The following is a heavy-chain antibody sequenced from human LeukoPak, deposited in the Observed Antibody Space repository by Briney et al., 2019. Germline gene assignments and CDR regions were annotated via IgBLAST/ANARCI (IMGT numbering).Heavy chain of an antibody. CDR3: ARGGWGTAIDY. CDR2: IWYDGSNK. D-gene: IGHD1-7*01. Sequence: GGSLRLSCAASGFTFSSYGMHWVRQAPGKGLEWVAVIWYDGSNKYYADSVKGRFTISRDNAKNTVDLQMNSLRAEDTAVYYCARGGWGTAIDYLGQGTLVTVSS. V-gene: IGHV3-33*01. CDR1: GFTFSSYG. J-gene: IGHJ4*02.